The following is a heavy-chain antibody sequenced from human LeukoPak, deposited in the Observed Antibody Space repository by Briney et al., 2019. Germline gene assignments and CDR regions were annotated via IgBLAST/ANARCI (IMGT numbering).Heavy chain of an antibody. Sequence: ASETLSLTCYLYGGSFSGYYWSWIRQSPGKGLEWIGEINQIGNTNYIPSLKSRLTISIDTSNNQFSPNLPSVTAADTGVYYCARIRRPLRGYFDHWGQGTLVT. V-gene: IGHV4-34*01. D-gene: IGHD3-16*01. CDR3: ARIRRPLRGYFDH. J-gene: IGHJ4*02. CDR2: INQIGNT. CDR1: GGSFSGYY.